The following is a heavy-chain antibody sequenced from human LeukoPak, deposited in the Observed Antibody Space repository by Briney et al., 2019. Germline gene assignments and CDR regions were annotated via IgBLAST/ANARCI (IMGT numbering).Heavy chain of an antibody. J-gene: IGHJ4*02. D-gene: IGHD1-7*01. CDR1: GGSISSSSYY. V-gene: IGHV4-39*07. CDR2: IYYSGST. Sequence: SETLSLTCTVSGGSISSSSYYWGWIRQPPGKGLEWIGSIYYSGSTYYNPSLKSRVTISVDTSKNQFSLKLSSVTAADTAVYYCARSKTGTTDYWGQGTLVTVSS. CDR3: ARSKTGTTDY.